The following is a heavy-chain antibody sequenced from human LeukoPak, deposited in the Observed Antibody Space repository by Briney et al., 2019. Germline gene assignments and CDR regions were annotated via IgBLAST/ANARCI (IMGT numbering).Heavy chain of an antibody. Sequence: SETLSLTCTVSGGSISSSSYYWGWIRQPPGKGLDWIGSIYYSGSTYYNPSLKSRFTISVDTSKNQFSLKLSSVTAADTAVYYCVNYYDSSDYQQPNHFDYWGQGTLVTVSS. CDR2: IYYSGST. V-gene: IGHV4-39*01. D-gene: IGHD3-22*01. CDR1: GGSISSSSYY. J-gene: IGHJ4*02. CDR3: VNYYDSSDYQQPNHFDY.